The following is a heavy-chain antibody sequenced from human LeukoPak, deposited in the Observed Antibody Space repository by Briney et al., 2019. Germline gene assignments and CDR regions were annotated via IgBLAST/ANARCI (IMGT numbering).Heavy chain of an antibody. Sequence: PGGSLRLSCAASGLTFSNVWMNWVRQAPGKGLEWVGLIRSKADCGTTDYAAPVKRRFTISRDDSKNTLYLQMNSLKTEDTAVYYCSWGSQQYFDYWGQGTLVTVSS. J-gene: IGHJ4*02. D-gene: IGHD3-16*01. CDR3: SWGSQQYFDY. V-gene: IGHV3-15*01. CDR1: GLTFSNVW. CDR2: IRSKADCGTT.